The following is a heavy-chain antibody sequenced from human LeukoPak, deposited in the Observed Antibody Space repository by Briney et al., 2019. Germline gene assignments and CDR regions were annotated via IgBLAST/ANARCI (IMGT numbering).Heavy chain of an antibody. CDR2: IWYDGSNK. Sequence: GRSLRLSCAASGFTFSSYGMHWVRQAPGKGLEWVAVIWYDGSNKCYADSVKGRFTISREDSKNTLYLQMNSLRAEDTAVYYCARELDSSGYASFDYWGQGTLVTVSS. J-gene: IGHJ4*02. CDR3: ARELDSSGYASFDY. CDR1: GFTFSSYG. V-gene: IGHV3-33*01. D-gene: IGHD3-22*01.